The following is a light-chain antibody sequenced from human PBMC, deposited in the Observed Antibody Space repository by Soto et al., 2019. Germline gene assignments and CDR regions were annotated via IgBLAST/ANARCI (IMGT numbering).Light chain of an antibody. Sequence: HSVLTQPPSVSGAPGQRVTISCTGSSSNIGAGYDVHWYQQLPGTAPKLLIYGNSNRPSGVPDRFSGYKSGTSASLAITGLQAEDEADYYCQSYDSSLSGWVFGGGTQLTVL. J-gene: IGLJ3*02. CDR1: SSNIGAGYD. CDR3: QSYDSSLSGWV. CDR2: GNS. V-gene: IGLV1-40*01.